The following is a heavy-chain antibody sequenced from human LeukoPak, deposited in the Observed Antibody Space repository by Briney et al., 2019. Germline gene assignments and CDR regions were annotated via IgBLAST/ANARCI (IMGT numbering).Heavy chain of an antibody. V-gene: IGHV3-66*01. D-gene: IGHD2-21*01. CDR1: GFTVSSNY. CDR3: ARDIQDYYYYGMDV. Sequence: GGSLRLSCAASGFTVSSNYMSWVRQAPGKGLEWVSVIYSGGSTYYADSVKGRFTISRDNSKNTLYLQMNSLRAEDTAVYYCARDIQDYYYYGMDVWGQGTTVTVSS. CDR2: IYSGGST. J-gene: IGHJ6*02.